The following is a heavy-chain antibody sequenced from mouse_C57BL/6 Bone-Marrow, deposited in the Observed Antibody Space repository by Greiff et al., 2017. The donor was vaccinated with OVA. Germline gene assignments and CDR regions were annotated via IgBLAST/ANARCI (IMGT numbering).Heavy chain of an antibody. CDR1: GYTFTSYW. Sequence: QVQLKQPGAELVMPGASVKLSCKASGYTFTSYWMHWVKQRPGQGLVWIGEIDPSDSYTNYNQKFKGKSTLTVDKSSSTAYMQLSSLTSEDSAVYYCAREGNWDGYFDYWGQGTTLTVSS. CDR3: AREGNWDGYFDY. J-gene: IGHJ2*01. CDR2: IDPSDSYT. D-gene: IGHD4-1*01. V-gene: IGHV1-69*01.